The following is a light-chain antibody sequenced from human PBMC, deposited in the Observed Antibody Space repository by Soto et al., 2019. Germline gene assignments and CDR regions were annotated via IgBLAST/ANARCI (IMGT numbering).Light chain of an antibody. J-gene: IGLJ1*01. V-gene: IGLV2-14*01. CDR3: SSFASTHTYV. Sequence: QSALTQPASVSGSPGQSITISCSGTSSDIGTYDHVAWFQQFPGKTPKLLIYEVNNRPSGVSHRFSGSKSGNTASLTISGLQAEDEADYYCSSFASTHTYVFGTGTKLTVL. CDR2: EVN. CDR1: SSDIGTYDH.